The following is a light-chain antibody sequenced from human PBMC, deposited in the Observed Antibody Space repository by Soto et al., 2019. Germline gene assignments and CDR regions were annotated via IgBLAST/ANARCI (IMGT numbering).Light chain of an antibody. CDR2: KAS. CDR3: QQFNTNSLT. J-gene: IGKJ4*01. Sequence: DIQMTQSPSTLSASVGDSVTITCRASQSISSWLAWYQQKPGKAPKLLIYKASSLESGVPSRFSGSGSGTEFTLTISSLQPDDFATYYCQQFNTNSLTFGGGTKVDIK. CDR1: QSISSW. V-gene: IGKV1-5*03.